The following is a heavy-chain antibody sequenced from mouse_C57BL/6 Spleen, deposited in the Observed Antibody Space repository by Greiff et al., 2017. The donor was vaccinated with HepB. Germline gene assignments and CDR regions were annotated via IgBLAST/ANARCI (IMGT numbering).Heavy chain of an antibody. D-gene: IGHD2-5*01. CDR3: ARPLYSNYSYYFDY. V-gene: IGHV5-17*01. CDR1: GFTFSDYG. J-gene: IGHJ2*01. Sequence: VQLKESGGGLVKPGGSLKLSCAASGFTFSDYGMHWVRQAPEKGLEWVAYISSGSSTIYYADTVKGRFTISRDNAKNTLFLQMTSLRSEDTAMYYCARPLYSNYSYYFDYWGQGTTLTVSS. CDR2: ISSGSSTI.